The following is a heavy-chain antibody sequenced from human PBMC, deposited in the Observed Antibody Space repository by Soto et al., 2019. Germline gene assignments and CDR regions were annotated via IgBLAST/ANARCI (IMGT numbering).Heavy chain of an antibody. CDR1: GFTFSSYW. J-gene: IGHJ6*02. Sequence: GGSLRLSCAASGFTFSSYWMHWVRQAPGKGLVWVSRINSDGSSTSYADSVKGRFTISRDSAKSTLYLQMNSLRAEDTAVYYCARVRTIWSGYSYGMDVWGQGTTVTVSS. D-gene: IGHD3-3*01. CDR2: INSDGSST. CDR3: ARVRTIWSGYSYGMDV. V-gene: IGHV3-74*01.